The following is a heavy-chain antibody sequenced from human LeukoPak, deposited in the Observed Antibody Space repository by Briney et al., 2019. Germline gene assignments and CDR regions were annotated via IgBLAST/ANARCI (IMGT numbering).Heavy chain of an antibody. V-gene: IGHV4-59*01. CDR3: ARGSRITIFGVVITLALDAFDI. Sequence: SETLSLTCTVSGGSISSYYWSWIRQPPGKGLEWIGYIYYSGSTNYNPSLKSRVTISVDTSKNQFSLKLSSVTAAGTAVYYCARGSRITIFGVVITLALDAFDIWGQGTMVTVSS. CDR2: IYYSGST. J-gene: IGHJ3*02. CDR1: GGSISSYY. D-gene: IGHD3-3*01.